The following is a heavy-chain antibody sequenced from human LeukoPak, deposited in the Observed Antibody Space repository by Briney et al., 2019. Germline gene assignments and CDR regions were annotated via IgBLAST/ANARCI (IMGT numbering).Heavy chain of an antibody. D-gene: IGHD3-16*01. CDR2: IIPMFGVP. V-gene: IGHV1-69*13. CDR1: GGTFTNYA. J-gene: IGHJ3*01. CDR3: VTGRVMRGTYYVAGQDALDV. Sequence: ASVKVSCKASGGTFTNYAINWVRQAPGQGLEWMGEIIPMFGVPNYAQKFQGRVTLTADESTSTAYMELSSLRSDDTAVYYCVTGRVMRGTYYVAGQDALDVWGQGTMVTVSS.